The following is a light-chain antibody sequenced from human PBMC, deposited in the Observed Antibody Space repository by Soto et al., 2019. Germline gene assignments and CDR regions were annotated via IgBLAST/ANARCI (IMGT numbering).Light chain of an antibody. CDR3: QQSDTTPWT. V-gene: IGKV1-39*01. CDR2: EAS. J-gene: IGKJ1*01. CDR1: QSISSY. Sequence: DIQMTQSPSSLSASVGDRVTITCRASQSISSYLNWYQQKPGKAPKLLIYEASSLQSGVPSRFSGSGSGTDFTLTISSLQPEDFATYYCQQSDTTPWTSGQGTKVDMK.